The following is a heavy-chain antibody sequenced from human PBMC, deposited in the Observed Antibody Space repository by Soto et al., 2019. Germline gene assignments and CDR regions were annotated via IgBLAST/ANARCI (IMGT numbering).Heavy chain of an antibody. CDR2: IYYSGCT. CDR3: ANTTGSGSRDV. CDR1: GASISSTGVY. J-gene: IGHJ3*01. V-gene: IGHV4-61*08. Sequence: QVQLQESGPGLVKPSETLSLPATVSGASISSTGVYWSWIRQPPGKDLEWIGYIYYSGCTTYNSSLTSQVTISVATSKKLGSRTLSSVSASNTAMYYCANTTGSGSRDVWGHETIVCVS. D-gene: IGHD3-10*01.